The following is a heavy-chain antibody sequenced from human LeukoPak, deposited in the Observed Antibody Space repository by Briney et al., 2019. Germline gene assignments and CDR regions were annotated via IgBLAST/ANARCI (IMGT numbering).Heavy chain of an antibody. CDR3: ARGEERYYDSSGYYWFDP. CDR1: GGSFSGYY. J-gene: IGHJ5*02. D-gene: IGHD3-22*01. V-gene: IGHV4-34*01. CDR2: INHSGST. Sequence: SETLSLTCAVYGGSFSGYYWSWIRQPPGKGLEWIGEINHSGSTNYNPSLKSRVTISVDTSKNQFSLKLSSVTAADTAVYYCARGEERYYDSSGYYWFDPWGQGTLVTVSS.